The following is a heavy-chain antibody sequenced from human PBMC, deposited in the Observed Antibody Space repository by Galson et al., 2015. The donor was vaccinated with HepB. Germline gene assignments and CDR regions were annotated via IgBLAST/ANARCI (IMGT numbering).Heavy chain of an antibody. CDR3: ARDLLGYCSSTSCYGRRYYYGMDV. CDR1: GFTFSSYA. J-gene: IGHJ6*02. D-gene: IGHD2-2*01. V-gene: IGHV3-33*08. CDR2: IWYDGSNK. Sequence: SLRLSCAASGFTFSSYAMHWVRQAPGKGLEWVAVIWYDGSNKYYADSVKGRFTISRDNSKNTLYLQMNSLRAEDTAVYYCARDLLGYCSSTSCYGRRYYYGMDVWGQGTTVTVPS.